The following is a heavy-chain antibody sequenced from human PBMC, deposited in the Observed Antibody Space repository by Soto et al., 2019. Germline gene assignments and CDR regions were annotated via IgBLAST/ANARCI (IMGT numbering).Heavy chain of an antibody. J-gene: IGHJ6*02. CDR3: AATRRGGGATPLGYYYYGMDV. V-gene: IGHV5-10-1*01. CDR1: GYSFTSYW. D-gene: IGHD1-26*01. CDR2: IDPSDSYT. Sequence: GESLKISCKGFGYSFTSYWTSWVRKLPGKGLDWMGRIDPSDSYTNYSPSFQGHVTISADKSISTAYLQWSSLKASDTAMYYCAATRRGGGATPLGYYYYGMDVWGQGTTVTVSS.